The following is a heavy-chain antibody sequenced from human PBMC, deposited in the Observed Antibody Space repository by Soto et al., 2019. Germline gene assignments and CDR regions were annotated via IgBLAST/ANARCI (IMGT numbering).Heavy chain of an antibody. CDR2: VSANGQGI. CDR1: GFTFSSSA. V-gene: IGHV3-23*01. D-gene: IGHD3-10*01. Sequence: GSLRLSCAASGFTFSSSAISWVRQAPGKGLEWVSAVSANGQGIYYADSVRGRFTISRDNSKNTVFLHMGSLSAEDTAVYYCAKDRHYPRDYFHYWGQGTLVTVSS. J-gene: IGHJ4*02. CDR3: AKDRHYPRDYFHY.